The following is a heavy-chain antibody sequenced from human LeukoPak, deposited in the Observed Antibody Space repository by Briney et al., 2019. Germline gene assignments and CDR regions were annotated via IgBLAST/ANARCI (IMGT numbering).Heavy chain of an antibody. Sequence: SGTLSLTCTVSGGXISSGGYYWSWIRQHPGKGLEWIGYIYYSGSTYYNPSLKSRVTISVDTSKNQFSLKLSSVTAADTAVYYCARAPYDSSGYYYYFDYWGQGTLVTVSS. V-gene: IGHV4-31*03. D-gene: IGHD3-22*01. CDR2: IYYSGST. CDR1: GGXISSGGYY. CDR3: ARAPYDSSGYYYYFDY. J-gene: IGHJ4*02.